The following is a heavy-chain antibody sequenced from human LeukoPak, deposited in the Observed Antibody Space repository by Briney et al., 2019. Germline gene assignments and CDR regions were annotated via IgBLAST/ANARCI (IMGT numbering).Heavy chain of an antibody. CDR2: INPSGGST. CDR1: GYTFTSYY. J-gene: IGHJ6*03. V-gene: IGHV1-46*01. CDR3: ARDLGYCSSTSCYGRTYYYYMDV. D-gene: IGHD2-2*01. Sequence: ASVKVSCKASGYTFTSYYMHWVRQAPGQGLEWMGIINPSGGSTSYAQKFQGRVTMTRDMSTSTVYMELSSLRSEDTAVYYCARDLGYCSSTSCYGRTYYYYMDVWGKGTTVTVSS.